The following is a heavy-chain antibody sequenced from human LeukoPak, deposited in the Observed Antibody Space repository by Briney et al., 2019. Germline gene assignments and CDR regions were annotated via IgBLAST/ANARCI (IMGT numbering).Heavy chain of an antibody. J-gene: IGHJ6*02. Sequence: GGSLRLSCAASGFTFSSYGMHWVRQAPGKGLEWVAVIWYDGSNKYYADSVKGRFTISRDNPKNTLYLQMNSLRAEDTAVYYCARDHRYCSGGSCYYGMDVWGQGTTVTVSS. CDR3: ARDHRYCSGGSCYYGMDV. CDR1: GFTFSSYG. D-gene: IGHD2-15*01. CDR2: IWYDGSNK. V-gene: IGHV3-33*01.